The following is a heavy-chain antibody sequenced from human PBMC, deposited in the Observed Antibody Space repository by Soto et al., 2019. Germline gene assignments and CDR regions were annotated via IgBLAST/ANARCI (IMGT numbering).Heavy chain of an antibody. CDR3: AKSTETALNAFDV. V-gene: IGHV3-23*01. J-gene: IGHJ3*01. CDR2: ISGSGAST. D-gene: IGHD4-4*01. CDR1: VFTFSSYA. Sequence: GGSLRLSCAASVFTFSSYAMIWVRQAPGKGLEWVSAISGSGASTYYADSVKGRFTVSRDNSKNTLYLQMNSLRAEDTAVYYCAKSTETALNAFDVWGQGTTVTVS.